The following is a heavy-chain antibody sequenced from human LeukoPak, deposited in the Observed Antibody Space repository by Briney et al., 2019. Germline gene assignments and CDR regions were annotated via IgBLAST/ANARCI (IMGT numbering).Heavy chain of an antibody. Sequence: ASVKVSCKASGYTFTGYYMHWVRQAPGQGLEWMGWINPNSGGTNYAQKFQGRVTMTRDTSISTAYMELSRLRSDDTAVYYCARSPDQGLIVGGTSIDYWGQGTLVTVSS. CDR2: INPNSGGT. CDR3: ARSPDQGLIVGGTSIDY. J-gene: IGHJ4*02. CDR1: GYTFTGYY. D-gene: IGHD1-26*01. V-gene: IGHV1-2*02.